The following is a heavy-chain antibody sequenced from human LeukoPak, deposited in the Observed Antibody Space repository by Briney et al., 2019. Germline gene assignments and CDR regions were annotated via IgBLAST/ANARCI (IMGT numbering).Heavy chain of an antibody. CDR3: ARDSDVPFDY. Sequence: GGSLRLSCAASGFTFSSYVMHWVRQAPGKGLEWVAIISYDGSNEYYADSVKGRFTISRDNAKNSLYLQMNSLRAEDTAVYYCARDSDVPFDYWGQGTLVTVSS. V-gene: IGHV3-30*04. CDR1: GFTFSSYV. D-gene: IGHD3-16*01. CDR2: ISYDGSNE. J-gene: IGHJ4*02.